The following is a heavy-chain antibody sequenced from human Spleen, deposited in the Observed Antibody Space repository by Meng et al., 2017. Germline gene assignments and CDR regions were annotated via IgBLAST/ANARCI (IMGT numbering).Heavy chain of an antibody. CDR3: AREAPGSSFYFDH. V-gene: IGHV4-34*01. D-gene: IGHD6-13*01. J-gene: IGHJ4*02. CDR1: GGSFSDYY. Sequence: SETLSLTCVVSGGSFSDYYWSWIRQPPGKGLEWIGEINHSGSTNYNPSLESRVTISVDTSKNEFSLKLASVTAADTAVYYCAREAPGSSFYFDHWGQGALVTVSS. CDR2: INHSGST.